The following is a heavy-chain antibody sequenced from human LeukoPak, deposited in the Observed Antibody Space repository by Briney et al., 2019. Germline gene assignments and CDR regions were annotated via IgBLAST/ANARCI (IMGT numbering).Heavy chain of an antibody. D-gene: IGHD2-21*01. Sequence: GGSLRLSCVGSGFTFRSHAMSWFRQAPEKGLEFVSGIYENGGTTYYADSVKGRFSISRDNSKNTLYLQMDSLRGEGTAVYYCAKDFRIGYSAHFDYWGQGALVTVSS. CDR3: AKDFRIGYSAHFDY. CDR2: IYENGGTT. J-gene: IGHJ4*02. V-gene: IGHV3-23*01. CDR1: GFTFRSHA.